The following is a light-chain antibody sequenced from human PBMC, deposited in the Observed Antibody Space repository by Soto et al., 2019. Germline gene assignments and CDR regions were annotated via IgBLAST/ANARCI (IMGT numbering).Light chain of an antibody. CDR1: SSDVGGYNY. CDR2: EVS. J-gene: IGLJ1*01. Sequence: QSVLTQPASVSGSPGQSITISCTGTSSDVGGYNYVSWYQQHPSKAPKLMIYEVSNRPSGVSNRFSGSKSGNTASLTISGLQAEDEADYYCNSYTSSSTYVFGTGTKVTVL. CDR3: NSYTSSSTYV. V-gene: IGLV2-14*01.